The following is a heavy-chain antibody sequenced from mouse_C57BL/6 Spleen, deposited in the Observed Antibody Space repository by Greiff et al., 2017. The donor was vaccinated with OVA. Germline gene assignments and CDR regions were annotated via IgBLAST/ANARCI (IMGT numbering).Heavy chain of an antibody. J-gene: IGHJ4*01. CDR3: ASGSTTVVAHYYAMDY. Sequence: VQLQQSGPELVKPGASVKMSCKASGYTFTDYNMHWVKQSHGKSLEWIGYINPNNGGTSYNQKFKGKATLTVNKSSSTAYMELRSLTSEDSAVYYCASGSTTVVAHYYAMDYWGQGTSVTVSS. V-gene: IGHV1-22*01. CDR2: INPNNGGT. D-gene: IGHD1-1*01. CDR1: GYTFTDYN.